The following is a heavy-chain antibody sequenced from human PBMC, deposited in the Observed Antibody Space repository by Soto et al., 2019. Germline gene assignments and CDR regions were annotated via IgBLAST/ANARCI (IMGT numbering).Heavy chain of an antibody. CDR1: GGSISSGAYY. D-gene: IGHD6-13*01. J-gene: IGHJ6*02. CDR2: IYYSGST. Sequence: QVQLQESGPGLVKPSQTLSLTCSVSGGSISSGAYYWTWIRQHPGKGLEWIGYIYYSGSTSYNPSLKRRVTISVDTSKNQFSLKLRSVTAADTAVYYCARDGRLVNYYYYGMDVWGQGNTVTVSS. CDR3: ARDGRLVNYYYYGMDV. V-gene: IGHV4-31*03.